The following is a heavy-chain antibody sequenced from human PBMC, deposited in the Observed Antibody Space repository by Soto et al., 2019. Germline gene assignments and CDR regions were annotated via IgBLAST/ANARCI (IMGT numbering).Heavy chain of an antibody. Sequence: GGSLRLSCATSGFSFSGYWIHWVRQAPGKGLVWVPHINGDGSSTNYADSVKGRFTISRDYAKNTLYLQMNSLRVEDTAVYYCARGGAYIYGPQYDWGQGTLVTVSS. J-gene: IGHJ4*02. V-gene: IGHV3-74*01. CDR3: ARGGAYIYGPQYD. CDR2: INGDGSST. CDR1: GFSFSGYW. D-gene: IGHD5-18*01.